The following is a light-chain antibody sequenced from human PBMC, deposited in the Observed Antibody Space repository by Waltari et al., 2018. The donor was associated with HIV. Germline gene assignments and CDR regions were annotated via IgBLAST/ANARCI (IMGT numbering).Light chain of an antibody. J-gene: IGKJ1*01. CDR3: LQYARSPRT. CDR1: QSSSNS. Sequence: VFTLSSGTLSLSLGQRVTVSCGASQSSSNSLAWYQQKPGQAPRLLVYDASIRATGIPDRFSGSGSGTYFTLTITRLEPEDFALYFCLQYARSPRTFGQGTKVEIK. CDR2: DAS. V-gene: IGKV3-20*01.